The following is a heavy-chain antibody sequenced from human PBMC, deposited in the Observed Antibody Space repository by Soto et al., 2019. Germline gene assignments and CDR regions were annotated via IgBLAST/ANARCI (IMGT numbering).Heavy chain of an antibody. CDR2: ISGSGGST. D-gene: IGHD1-26*01. Sequence: GGSLRLSCAASGFTFSSYAMSWVRQAPGKGLEWVSAISGSGGSTYYADSVKGRFTISRDNSKNTLYLQMNSLRAEDTAVYYCAKDPGYSGSYYSDYWGQGTLVTVYS. V-gene: IGHV3-23*01. CDR3: AKDPGYSGSYYSDY. CDR1: GFTFSSYA. J-gene: IGHJ4*02.